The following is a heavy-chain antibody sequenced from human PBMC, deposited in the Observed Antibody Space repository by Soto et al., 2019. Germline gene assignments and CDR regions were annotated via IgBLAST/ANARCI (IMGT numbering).Heavy chain of an antibody. CDR3: ARRYGYSFDY. V-gene: IGHV4-59*08. J-gene: IGHJ4*02. D-gene: IGHD1-1*01. CDR2: IYNSGRT. Sequence: SETLSLTCTVSGGSISRYYWSWIRQPPGKGLEWIGYIYNSGRTNYNPSLKSRVTISVDTSKNQFSLKLSSVTAADTAVYYCARRYGYSFDYWGQGTLVTVS. CDR1: GGSISRYY.